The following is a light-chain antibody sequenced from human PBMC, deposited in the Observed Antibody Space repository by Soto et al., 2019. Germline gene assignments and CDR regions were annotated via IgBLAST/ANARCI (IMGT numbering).Light chain of an antibody. CDR3: CSSGGSPTYV. Sequence: QSVLTQPASVSGSPGQSITISCTGSSSDVGGYGYVSWYQQHPGKAPKLIIYEVTKRPSGVSRRFSGSKSVNTASLTISGLQADDEAAYYCCSSGGSPTYVFGTGTNVTVL. J-gene: IGLJ1*01. CDR1: SSDVGGYGY. CDR2: EVT. V-gene: IGLV2-23*02.